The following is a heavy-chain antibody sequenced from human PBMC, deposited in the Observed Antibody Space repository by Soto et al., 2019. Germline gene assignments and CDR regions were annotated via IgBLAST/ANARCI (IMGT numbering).Heavy chain of an antibody. CDR2: IYHSGST. V-gene: IGHV4-38-2*02. CDR3: ARDSSIEASGDY. Sequence: SETLSLTCAVSVYSISSGYYWGWIRQPPGKGLEWIGSIYHSGSTYYNPSLKSRVTISVDTSKNQFSLKLSSVTAADTAVYYCARDSSIEASGDYWGQGTLVIVSS. D-gene: IGHD6-6*01. CDR1: VYSISSGYY. J-gene: IGHJ4*02.